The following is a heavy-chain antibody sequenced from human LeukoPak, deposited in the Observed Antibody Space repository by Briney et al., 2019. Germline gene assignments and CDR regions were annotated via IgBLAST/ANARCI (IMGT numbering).Heavy chain of an antibody. CDR3: ARGSSWYSPFDY. J-gene: IGHJ4*02. CDR2: IYSSRSS. V-gene: IGHV4-4*07. Sequence: SETLPLTCTVSGDSISGYYWTWIRQPAGKGLEWIGCIYSSRSSNYNPSLKSRVTMSVDTSKNHFSLNLSSVTAADTAVYYCARGSSWYSPFDYWGQGTLVTVSS. D-gene: IGHD6-13*01. CDR1: GDSISGYY.